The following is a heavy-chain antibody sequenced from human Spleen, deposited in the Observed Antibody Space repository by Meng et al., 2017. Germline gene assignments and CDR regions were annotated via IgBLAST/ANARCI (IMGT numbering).Heavy chain of an antibody. Sequence: GESLKISCAASGFTFSDYYMSWIRQAPGKGLEWVSYISSSGSTIYYADSVKGRFTISRDNAKNSLYLQMNSLRAEDTAVYYCASGACSGGTCSFDYWGQGTLVTVSS. CDR2: ISSSGSTI. D-gene: IGHD2-15*01. CDR3: ASGACSGGTCSFDY. V-gene: IGHV3-11*01. J-gene: IGHJ4*02. CDR1: GFTFSDYY.